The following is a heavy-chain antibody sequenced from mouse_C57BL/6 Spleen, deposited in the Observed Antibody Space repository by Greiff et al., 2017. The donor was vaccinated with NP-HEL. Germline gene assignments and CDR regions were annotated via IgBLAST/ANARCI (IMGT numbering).Heavy chain of an antibody. CDR3: ASNSDYEAMDY. CDR2: ISYDGSN. Sequence: EVKLQESGPGLVKPSQSLSLTCSVTGYSITSGYYWNWIRQFPGNKLEWMGYISYDGSNNYNPSLKNRISITRDTSKNQFFLKLNSVTTEDTATYYCASNSDYEAMDYWGQGTSVTVSS. CDR1: GYSITSGYY. V-gene: IGHV3-6*01. J-gene: IGHJ4*01. D-gene: IGHD4-1*02.